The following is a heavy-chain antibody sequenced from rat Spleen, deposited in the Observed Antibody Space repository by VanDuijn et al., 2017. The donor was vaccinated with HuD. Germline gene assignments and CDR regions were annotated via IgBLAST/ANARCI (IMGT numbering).Heavy chain of an antibody. Sequence: EVQLVESGGGLVQPGRSLKLSCAASGFTLSNYGMAWVRQAPTKGLEWVATISTGGGNTYDRDSVKGRFTISRDNAKSTLYLQMNSLRSEDTATYYCAKDMNYYSTYPFYVMGDWGQGASVTVSS. D-gene: IGHD1-2*01. V-gene: IGHV5-29*01. CDR3: AKDMNYYSTYPFYVMGD. J-gene: IGHJ4*01. CDR2: ISTGGGNT. CDR1: GFTLSNYG.